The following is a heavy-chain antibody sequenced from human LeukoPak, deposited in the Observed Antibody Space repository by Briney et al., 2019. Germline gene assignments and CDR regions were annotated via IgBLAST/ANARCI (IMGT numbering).Heavy chain of an antibody. V-gene: IGHV4-39*07. CDR2: IYYSGST. CDR1: GGSISSSSSY. CDR3: ARLSPTYYYDSSGPFDY. Sequence: SETLSLTCTVSGGSISSSSSYWGWIRQPPGKGLEWIGSIYYSGSTYYNPSLKSRVTISIDTSKKQFSLKLSSVTAADTAVYYCARLSPTYYYDSSGPFDYWGQGTLVTVSS. D-gene: IGHD3-22*01. J-gene: IGHJ4*02.